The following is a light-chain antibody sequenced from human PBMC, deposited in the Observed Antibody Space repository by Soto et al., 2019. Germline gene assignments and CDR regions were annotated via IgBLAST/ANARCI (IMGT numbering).Light chain of an antibody. CDR2: EGS. V-gene: IGLV2-23*01. CDR1: SSDVGSYNL. CDR3: CSYAGSSTPVV. J-gene: IGLJ2*01. Sequence: QSALTQPASVSGSPGQSITISCTGTSSDVGSYNLVSWYQQHPGKAPKLMIYEGSKRPSGVSNRFSGSKSGNTASLTISGLQAEDEADYYSCSYAGSSTPVVFGGGTKVTVL.